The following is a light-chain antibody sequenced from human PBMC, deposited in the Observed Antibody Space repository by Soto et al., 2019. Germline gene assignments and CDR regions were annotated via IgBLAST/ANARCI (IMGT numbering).Light chain of an antibody. V-gene: IGKV3-15*01. Sequence: EIVMTQAPATLSVSPGGRAPPSCRASQSVSSNLAWYQQKPGQAPRLLIYGASTRATGIPARFSGSGSGTEFTLTISSLQSEDFAVYYCQQYNNWPGTFGQGTKV. CDR1: QSVSSN. J-gene: IGKJ1*01. CDR3: QQYNNWPGT. CDR2: GAS.